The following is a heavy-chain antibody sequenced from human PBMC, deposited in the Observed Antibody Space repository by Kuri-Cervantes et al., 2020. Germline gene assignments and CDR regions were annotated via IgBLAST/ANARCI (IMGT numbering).Heavy chain of an antibody. J-gene: IGHJ5*02. CDR1: GFSLSNARMG. CDR2: IFPNDEK. D-gene: IGHD6-19*01. CDR3: ARGVAVAGMASDWFDP. Sequence: SGPTLVKPTETLTLTCTVSGFSLSNARMGVSWIRQPPGKALEWLAHIFPNDEKSYSTSLKSRLTISKDTSKSQVVLTMTNMDPVDTATYYCARGVAVAGMASDWFDPWGQGTLVTVSS. V-gene: IGHV2-26*01.